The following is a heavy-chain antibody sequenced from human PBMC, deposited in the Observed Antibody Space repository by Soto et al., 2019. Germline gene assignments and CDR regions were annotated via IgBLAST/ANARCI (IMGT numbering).Heavy chain of an antibody. V-gene: IGHV4-4*02. D-gene: IGHD1-26*01. CDR1: GGSITNSNW. Sequence: QVQLQESGPRLVKPSGTLSLTCSVSGGSITNSNWWTWVRLPPAKGLEWIGDIYHAGSTKYNPSLERRVPISVDTSKNQFALTLTSVTAADTAVYFCARGPPIVGNTTPLDSWGRGTLVTVSS. J-gene: IGHJ4*02. CDR2: IYHAGST. CDR3: ARGPPIVGNTTPLDS.